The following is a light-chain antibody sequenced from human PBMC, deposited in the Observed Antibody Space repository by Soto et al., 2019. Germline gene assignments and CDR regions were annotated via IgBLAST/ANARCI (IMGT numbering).Light chain of an antibody. Sequence: VIWMTQSPSLLSASTGDRATISSRMSQGMSGYLALYQQRSGKAPELLIYAASTLQSGVPSRFSGSGSGTDFNLIISCLQSEDFATYYCQQYYSFPLTFGGGTKVDI. CDR3: QQYYSFPLT. CDR2: AAS. V-gene: IGKV1D-8*01. J-gene: IGKJ4*01. CDR1: QGMSGY.